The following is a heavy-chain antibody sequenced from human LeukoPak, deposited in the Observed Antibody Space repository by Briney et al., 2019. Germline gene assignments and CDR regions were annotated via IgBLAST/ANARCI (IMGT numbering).Heavy chain of an antibody. Sequence: PSQTLSLTCTVSGGSISSGGYYWSWIRQPPGKGLEWIGRIYTSGSTNYNPSLKSRVTISVDTSKNQFSLKLSSVTAADTAVYYCARDDRAVSYWYFDLWGRGTLVTVSS. CDR3: ARDDRAVSYWYFDL. V-gene: IGHV4-61*02. CDR1: GGSISSGGYY. J-gene: IGHJ2*01. D-gene: IGHD3-22*01. CDR2: IYTSGST.